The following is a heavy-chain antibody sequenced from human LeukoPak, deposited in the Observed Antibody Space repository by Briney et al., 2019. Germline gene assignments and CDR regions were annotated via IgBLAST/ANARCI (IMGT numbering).Heavy chain of an antibody. CDR2: IYSGGST. CDR1: GLTVSSNY. Sequence: RPGGSLRLSCAASGLTVSSNYMGWVRQAPWKGLEWVSVIYSGGSTYYADSVKGRFTISRDNSKNTLYLQMNSLRAEDTAVYYCARDREGGFDYWGQGTLVTVSS. J-gene: IGHJ4*02. D-gene: IGHD1-26*01. V-gene: IGHV3-66*01. CDR3: ARDREGGFDY.